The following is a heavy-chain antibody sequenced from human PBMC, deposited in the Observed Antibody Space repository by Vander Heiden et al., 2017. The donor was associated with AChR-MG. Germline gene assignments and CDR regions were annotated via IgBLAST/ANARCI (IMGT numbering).Heavy chain of an antibody. CDR1: GGSFSGYY. CDR2: INHSGST. V-gene: IGHV4-34*01. CDR3: AGRRRAARYYYYGMDV. Sequence: QVQLQQWGAGLLKPSETLSLTCAVYGGSFSGYYWSWSRQPPGKGLEWIGEINHSGSTNYNPSLKSRVTISVDTSKNQFSLKLSSVTAADTAVYYCAGRRRAARYYYYGMDVWGQGTTVTVSS. J-gene: IGHJ6*02. D-gene: IGHD6-6*01.